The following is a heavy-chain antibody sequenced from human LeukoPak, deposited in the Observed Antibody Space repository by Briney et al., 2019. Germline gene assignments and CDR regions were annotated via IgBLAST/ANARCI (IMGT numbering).Heavy chain of an antibody. Sequence: GGSLRLSCAASGFTFSSYAMHWVRQAPGKGLEWVAVISYDGSNKYYADSVKGRFTISRDNSKSTLYLQMNSLRAEDTAVYCCARDSGIAVRLFDYWGQGTLVTVSS. V-gene: IGHV3-30*04. D-gene: IGHD6-19*01. CDR2: ISYDGSNK. CDR1: GFTFSSYA. CDR3: ARDSGIAVRLFDY. J-gene: IGHJ4*02.